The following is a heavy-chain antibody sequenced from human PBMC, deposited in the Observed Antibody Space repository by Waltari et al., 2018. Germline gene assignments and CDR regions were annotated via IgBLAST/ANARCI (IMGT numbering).Heavy chain of an antibody. CDR3: GGEIHDYGSGR. D-gene: IGHD3-10*01. Sequence: EVQLVESGGGLVQPGRSLRLSCTASGFTFGDYTMNWFRQAPGKGLEGGGFIRSKGYGGTTEYAASVKGRFTISRDDSKSIAYLQMNSLKTEDTAVYYCGGEIHDYGSGRWGQGTLVTVSS. J-gene: IGHJ4*02. CDR2: IRSKGYGGTT. V-gene: IGHV3-49*03. CDR1: GFTFGDYT.